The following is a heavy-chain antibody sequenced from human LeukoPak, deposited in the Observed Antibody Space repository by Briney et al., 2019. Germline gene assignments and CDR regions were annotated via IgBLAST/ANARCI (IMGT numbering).Heavy chain of an antibody. Sequence: SETLSLTCSLYGGSFSSYSWSWTWIRQTPEKGLEWIGEIIEKGNANYNPSLKSRVTIDLDTYKNQFSLKLTSMTAADTAMYYCARGYYPPRWYFDLWGRGTLVTVSS. CDR3: ARGYYPPRWYFDL. CDR2: IIEKGNA. J-gene: IGHJ2*01. D-gene: IGHD3-10*01. V-gene: IGHV4-34*01. CDR1: GGSFSSYS.